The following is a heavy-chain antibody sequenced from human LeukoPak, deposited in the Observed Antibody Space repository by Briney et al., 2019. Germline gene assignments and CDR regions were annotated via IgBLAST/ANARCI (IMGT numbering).Heavy chain of an antibody. Sequence: GRSLRLSCAASGFTFSSYAMHWVRQAPGKGLEWVAVISYDGSNKYYADSVKGRFTISRDNSKNTLYLQMNSLRAEDTAVYYCEKNLRSSSWYSGGAYYYYYMDVWGKGTTVTVSS. CDR3: EKNLRSSSWYSGGAYYYYYMDV. CDR1: GFTFSSYA. CDR2: ISYDGSNK. D-gene: IGHD6-13*01. J-gene: IGHJ6*03. V-gene: IGHV3-30*04.